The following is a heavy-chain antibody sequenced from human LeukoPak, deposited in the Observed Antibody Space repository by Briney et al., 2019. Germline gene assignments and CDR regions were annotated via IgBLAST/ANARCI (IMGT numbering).Heavy chain of an antibody. CDR3: ARESIAAAGAPFDY. CDR2: ISSGSTI. Sequence: GGSLRLSCAASGFTFSSYEMNWVRQAPGKGLEWVSYISSGSTIYDADSVKGRFTISRDNAKNSLYLQMNSLRAEDTAVYYCARESIAAAGAPFDYWGQGTLVTVSS. J-gene: IGHJ4*02. V-gene: IGHV3-48*03. CDR1: GFTFSSYE. D-gene: IGHD6-25*01.